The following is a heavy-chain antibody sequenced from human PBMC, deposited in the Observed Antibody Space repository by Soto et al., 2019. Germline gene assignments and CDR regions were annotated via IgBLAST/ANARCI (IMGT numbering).Heavy chain of an antibody. D-gene: IGHD1-20*01. J-gene: IGHJ4*02. CDR1: GFTITSSA. Sequence: GESLKISCAASGFTITSSAMSWVRQAPGKGLEWVSTTGISGRTTYYADSVKGRFTVSRDDSKSTLDLQMSSLRAEDTAVYYCATAHNPSRSFDYWGQGTPVTVSS. V-gene: IGHV3-23*01. CDR2: TGISGRTT. CDR3: ATAHNPSRSFDY.